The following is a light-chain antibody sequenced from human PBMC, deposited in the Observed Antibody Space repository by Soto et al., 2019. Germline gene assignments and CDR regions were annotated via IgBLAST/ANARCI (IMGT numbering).Light chain of an antibody. J-gene: IGLJ3*02. CDR2: EVL. Sequence: QSALTQPASVSGSPGQSITISCAGTSSDVGGYNYVSWYQQHPGKAPKLMIYEVLNRPSGVSSRFSGSKSGNTASLTISGLQAEDDAVYYCCSHSASIHWVFGGGTQLTVL. CDR1: SSDVGGYNY. V-gene: IGLV2-14*01. CDR3: CSHSASIHWV.